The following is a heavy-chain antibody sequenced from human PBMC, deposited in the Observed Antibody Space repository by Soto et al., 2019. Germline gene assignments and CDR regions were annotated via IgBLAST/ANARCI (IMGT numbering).Heavy chain of an antibody. CDR1: GYSFTRYG. J-gene: IGHJ6*02. CDR2: ISGYNANT. Sequence: QVQLVQSGAEVKKPGASVKVSCKASGYSFTRYGISWVRQAPGQGLEWMGWISGYNANTNYPENLQGRVTMTTDTSTSTAYMVVRNLISDDTAVYYCARMGDVPYYYYGLDVWGQGNTVTVSS. CDR3: ARMGDVPYYYYGLDV. V-gene: IGHV1-18*01. D-gene: IGHD3-16*01.